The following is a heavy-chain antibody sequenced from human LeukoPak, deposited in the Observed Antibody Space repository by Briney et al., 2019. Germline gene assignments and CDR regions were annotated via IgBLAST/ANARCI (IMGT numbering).Heavy chain of an antibody. CDR3: ARAGYSSGYDILTGYYGGLNFDY. CDR1: GFTFSSYS. D-gene: IGHD3-9*01. Sequence: KTGGSLRLSCAASGFTFSSYSMNWVRQAPGKGLEWVSSISSSSSYIYYADSVKGRFTISRDNAKNSLYLQMNSLRAEDTAVYYCARAGYSSGYDILTGYYGGLNFDYWGQGTLVTVSS. V-gene: IGHV3-21*01. CDR2: ISSSSSYI. J-gene: IGHJ4*02.